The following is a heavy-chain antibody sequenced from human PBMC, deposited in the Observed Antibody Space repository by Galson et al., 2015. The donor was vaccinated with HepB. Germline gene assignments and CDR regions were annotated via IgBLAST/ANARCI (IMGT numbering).Heavy chain of an antibody. CDR2: INAGNGNT. D-gene: IGHD3-22*01. CDR1: GYTFTSYA. J-gene: IGHJ4*02. CDR3: ASEYYYDTSVPFD. V-gene: IGHV1-3*01. Sequence: SVKVSCKASGYTFTSYAMHWVRQAPGQRLEWMGWINAGNGNTKYSQKFQGRVTFTRDTSASTSYMELSSLRSEDTAVYYCASEYYYDTSVPFDWGQGTLVTVSS.